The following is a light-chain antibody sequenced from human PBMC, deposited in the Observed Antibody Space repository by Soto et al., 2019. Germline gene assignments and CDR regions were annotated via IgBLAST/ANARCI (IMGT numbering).Light chain of an antibody. CDR2: GAS. V-gene: IGKV3-15*01. CDR3: QQYYNWRPR. Sequence: EIVMTQSPATLSVSPGERVTLSCRASQGISNYLAWYQLKPGQAPRLLIHGASTRATGIPVRFSGSGSWTEFTLTISSLQSEDFAVYYCQQYYNWRPRFGQGTKVEIQ. J-gene: IGKJ1*01. CDR1: QGISNY.